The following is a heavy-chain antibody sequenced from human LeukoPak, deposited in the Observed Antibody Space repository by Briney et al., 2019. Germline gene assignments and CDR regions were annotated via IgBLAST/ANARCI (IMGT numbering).Heavy chain of an antibody. V-gene: IGHV3-11*04. Sequence: GGSLRLSCAASGFTFIDYYMRWIRQAPGKGLEWVSYISSSGSTIYYADSVKGRFTISRDNAKNSLSLQMNSLRAEDTAVYYCARNDQDYGDYDYWGQGALVTVCS. CDR2: ISSSGSTI. J-gene: IGHJ4*02. D-gene: IGHD4-17*01. CDR1: GFTFIDYY. CDR3: ARNDQDYGDYDY.